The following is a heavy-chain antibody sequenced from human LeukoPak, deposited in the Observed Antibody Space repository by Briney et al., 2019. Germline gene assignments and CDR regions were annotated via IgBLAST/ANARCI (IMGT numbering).Heavy chain of an antibody. J-gene: IGHJ4*02. CDR3: ARVSLNYDILTLPIDY. V-gene: IGHV1-2*02. CDR2: INPNSGGT. D-gene: IGHD3-9*01. Sequence: GASVKVSCKASGYTFTSYGISWVRQAPGQGLEWMGWINPNSGGTNYAQKFQGRVTMTRDTSISTAHMELSRLRSDDTAVYYCARVSLNYDILTLPIDYWGQGTLVTVSS. CDR1: GYTFTSYG.